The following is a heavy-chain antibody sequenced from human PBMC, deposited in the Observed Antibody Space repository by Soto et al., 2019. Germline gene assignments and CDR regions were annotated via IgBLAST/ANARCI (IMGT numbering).Heavy chain of an antibody. CDR3: AREGFDHRTDY. CDR1: GGSISRPNW. CDR2: MYPSGSS. J-gene: IGHJ4*02. V-gene: IGHV4-4*02. Sequence: QVQLQESGPGLVKPSETLSLTCAVSGGSISRPNWWSWYRQPTGKGLEWIGEMYPSGSSNRNPSLNSRVTISLDTSKNHFSLKLTSLTAADMAMYYCAREGFDHRTDYWGQGIPVTVSS.